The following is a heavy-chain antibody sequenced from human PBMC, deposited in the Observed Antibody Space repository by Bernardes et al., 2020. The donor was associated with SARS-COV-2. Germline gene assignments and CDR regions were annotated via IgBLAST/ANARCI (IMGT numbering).Heavy chain of an antibody. CDR2: IYPGDSDT. V-gene: IGHV5-51*01. Sequence: GGCRKITSKGSGYSITRYWTGWVRPSPGKGLEWRGVIYPGDSDTRYSPSFQGQVTISADKSISTAYLQWSSLKASDTAMYYCARPHHYYYGMDVWGQGTTVTVSS. CDR3: ARPHHYYYGMDV. CDR1: GYSITRYW. J-gene: IGHJ6*02.